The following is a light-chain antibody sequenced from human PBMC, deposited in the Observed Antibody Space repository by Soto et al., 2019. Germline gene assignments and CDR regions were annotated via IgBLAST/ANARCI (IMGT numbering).Light chain of an antibody. CDR2: DAS. V-gene: IGKV1-5*01. J-gene: IGKJ1*01. CDR3: QQYNTYTWT. Sequence: DIQMTQSPATLSASVGDRVTITCRASQSISSWLAWYQQKPGKVPKLLIDDASSLESGVPSRFSGSGSGTDFTLTISSLQPDDFATYYCQQYNTYTWTFGQGTKVEIK. CDR1: QSISSW.